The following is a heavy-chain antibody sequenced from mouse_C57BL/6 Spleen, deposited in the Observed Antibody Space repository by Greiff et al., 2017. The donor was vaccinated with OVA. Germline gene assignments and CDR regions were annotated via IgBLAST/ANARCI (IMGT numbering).Heavy chain of an antibody. CDR1: GYTFTSYW. CDR2: IDPSDSET. V-gene: IGHV1-52*01. J-gene: IGHJ2*01. Sequence: QVQLQQPGAELVRPGSSVKLSCKASGYTFTSYWMHWVKQRPIQGLEWIGNIDPSDSETHYNQKFKDKATLTVDKSSSTAYMQLSSLTSDDSAVFYSARGVITTVVAPGYWGQGTTLTVSS. CDR3: ARGVITTVVAPGY. D-gene: IGHD1-1*01.